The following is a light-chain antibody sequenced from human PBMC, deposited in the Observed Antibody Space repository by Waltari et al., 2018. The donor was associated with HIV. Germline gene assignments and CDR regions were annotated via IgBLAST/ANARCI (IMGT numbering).Light chain of an antibody. CDR1: QSLLHSDGKTY. V-gene: IGKV2D-29*01. CDR2: EVS. CDR3: MQTIQRGT. J-gene: IGKJ4*01. Sequence: DLVMTQTPLFLSVTPGQPPSMSCHSRQSLLHSDGKTYLYWYLQKPGQPPELLISEVSNRFSGVPDRFSGSGSGTEFTLKISRVEAEDVGSYYCMQTIQRGTFGGGTKVEIK.